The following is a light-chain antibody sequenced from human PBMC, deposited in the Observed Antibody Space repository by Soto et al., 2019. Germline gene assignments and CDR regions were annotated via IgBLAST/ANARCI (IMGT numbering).Light chain of an antibody. CDR3: QPYNNLPLT. Sequence: EIVMTQSPATLSASPGERATLSCRASQSVSSNLAWYQQKPGQAPRRLIYGASTTATGIPARFSGSGSGTEFTVTISSLQSEDFEVYYCQPYNNLPLTFGGGTKVEIK. J-gene: IGKJ4*01. V-gene: IGKV3-15*01. CDR2: GAS. CDR1: QSVSSN.